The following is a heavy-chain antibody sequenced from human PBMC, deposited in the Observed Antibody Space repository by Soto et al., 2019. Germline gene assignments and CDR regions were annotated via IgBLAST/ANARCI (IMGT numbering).Heavy chain of an antibody. CDR3: ARAGYCSGGSCYPSYWYFDL. D-gene: IGHD2-15*01. CDR2: ISPNLGIA. J-gene: IGHJ2*01. Sequence: SVKVSCKASGYTFTSYGISWVRQAPGQGLEWMGRISPNLGIANYAQRSQGRVTITTDTSTSTAYMELSSLRSEDTAVYYCARAGYCSGGSCYPSYWYFDLWGRGTLVTVSS. CDR1: GYTFTSYG. V-gene: IGHV1-69*04.